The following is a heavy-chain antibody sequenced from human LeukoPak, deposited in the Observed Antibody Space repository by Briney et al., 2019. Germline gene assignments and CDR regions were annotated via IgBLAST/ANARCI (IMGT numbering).Heavy chain of an antibody. CDR1: GGSFSGYY. CDR2: INHSGST. J-gene: IGHJ6*03. CDR3: ARGLNGDYYYYYYYMDV. Sequence: SETLSLTCAVYGGSFSGYYWSWIRQPPGKGREWIGEINHSGSTNYNPSLKSRVTISVDTSKKQFSLKLSSVTAADTAVYYCARGLNGDYYYYYYYMDVWGKGTTVTVSS. V-gene: IGHV4-34*01. D-gene: IGHD4-17*01.